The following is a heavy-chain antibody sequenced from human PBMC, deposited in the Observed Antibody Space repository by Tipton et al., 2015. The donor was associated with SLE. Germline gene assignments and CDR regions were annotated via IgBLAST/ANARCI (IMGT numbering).Heavy chain of an antibody. CDR3: ARGGLGYSYCYYMDV. D-gene: IGHD5-18*01. V-gene: IGHV4-39*07. CDR2: IFFNGNT. J-gene: IGHJ6*03. Sequence: TLSLTCTVSGGSVSTSRYYWGWIRQPPGQGLEWIGNIFFNGNTYYTPSLKSRATISIDMSRNQFSLRLNFVTAADTAVYYCARGGLGYSYCYYMDVWGKGTTVTVSS. CDR1: GGSVSTSRYY.